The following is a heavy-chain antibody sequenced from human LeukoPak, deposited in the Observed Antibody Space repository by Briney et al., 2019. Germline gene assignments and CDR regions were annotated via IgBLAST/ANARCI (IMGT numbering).Heavy chain of an antibody. Sequence: GGSLRLSCAASGFTFSTYAMHWVRQAPGKGLEWVAVISYDGNHIFYADSVKGRCTISRDNSKNPLYLQMNSLTTEDTAVYNCARCGGDCYTSTQGFDYWGQGTLVTVSS. J-gene: IGHJ4*02. CDR3: ARCGGDCYTSTQGFDY. V-gene: IGHV3-30*04. CDR2: ISYDGNHI. D-gene: IGHD2-21*02. CDR1: GFTFSTYA.